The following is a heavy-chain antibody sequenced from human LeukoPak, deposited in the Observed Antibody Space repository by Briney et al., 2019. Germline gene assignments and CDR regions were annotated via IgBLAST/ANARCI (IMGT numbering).Heavy chain of an antibody. CDR3: AAVLWFGELTLNFQH. CDR2: INPNSGGT. CDR1: GYTLTDYY. Sequence: ASVKVSCKASGYTLTDYYLHWVRQAPGQGLEWMGRINPNSGGTKYAQKFEGRVTMTRDTSISKAYMELSSLRSDDTAVYYCAAVLWFGELTLNFQHWGQGILVTVSS. V-gene: IGHV1-2*02. J-gene: IGHJ1*01. D-gene: IGHD3-10*01.